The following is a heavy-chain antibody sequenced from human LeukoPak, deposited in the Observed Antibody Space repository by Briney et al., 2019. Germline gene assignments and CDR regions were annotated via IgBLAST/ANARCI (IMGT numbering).Heavy chain of an antibody. CDR1: GASISTYY. J-gene: IGHJ4*02. CDR3: ARRGSGTYSGGHFDY. D-gene: IGHD1-26*01. CDR2: IYYSGTT. Sequence: SETLSLTCTVSGASISTYYWNWIRQPPGGGLDWIGPIYYSGTTDYNPSLKSRITMSIDTSKNQFSLKLTSVTAADTAVYYCARRGSGTYSGGHFDYWAQGTLVTVSS. V-gene: IGHV4-59*08.